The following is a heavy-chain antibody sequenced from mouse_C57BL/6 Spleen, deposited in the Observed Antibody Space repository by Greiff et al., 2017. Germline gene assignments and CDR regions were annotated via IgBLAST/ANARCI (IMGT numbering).Heavy chain of an antibody. Sequence: VQLQQSGPELVKPGASVQISCKASGYAFSSSWMNWVKQRPGKGLEWIGRIYPGDGDTNYNGMLKGKATLTADKSSSTAYMQLSSLTSEDSAVYFCARDDYYYCGDWGQGTTRTVSS. CDR2: IYPGDGDT. CDR3: ARDDYYYCGD. V-gene: IGHV1-82*01. D-gene: IGHD2-4*01. CDR1: GYAFSSSW. J-gene: IGHJ2*01.